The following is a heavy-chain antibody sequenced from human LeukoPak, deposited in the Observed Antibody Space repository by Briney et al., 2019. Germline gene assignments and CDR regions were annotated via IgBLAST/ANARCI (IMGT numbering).Heavy chain of an antibody. J-gene: IGHJ6*02. D-gene: IGHD5-12*01. V-gene: IGHV3-23*01. CDR3: ARREWLRHYYYGMDV. Sequence: SGGSLRLSCAASGFTFSSYAMSWVRQAPGKGLEWVSAISGSGGSTYYADSVKARFTISRDNSKNTLYLQMNSLRAEDTAVYYCARREWLRHYYYGMDVWGQGTTVTVSS. CDR2: ISGSGGST. CDR1: GFTFSSYA.